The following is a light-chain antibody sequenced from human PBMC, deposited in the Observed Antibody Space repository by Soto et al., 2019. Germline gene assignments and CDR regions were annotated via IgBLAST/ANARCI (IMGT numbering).Light chain of an antibody. Sequence: SYELTQPPSVSGAPGQTARISCGGNNIGSKSVHWFQQRPRQAPVLVVYDDSDRPSGIPERFSGSNSGNTATLTISRVEAGDDAEDYCQVLSSRSTHSYVFGTGTKVTVL. CDR3: QVLSSRSTHSYV. J-gene: IGLJ1*01. V-gene: IGLV3-21*02. CDR2: DDS. CDR1: NIGSKS.